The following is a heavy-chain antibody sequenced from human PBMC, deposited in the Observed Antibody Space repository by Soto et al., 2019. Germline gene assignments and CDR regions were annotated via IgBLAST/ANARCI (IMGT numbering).Heavy chain of an antibody. D-gene: IGHD6-25*01. J-gene: IGHJ5*02. CDR3: ARDQLSSGLYVWFDP. CDR2: IYYTGST. V-gene: IGHV4-39*07. Sequence: SETLSLTCTVSGGSISNNNFYRGWIRQPPGKGLEWIGSIYYTGSTYYNPSLKSRLTISVDTSKNQFSLILSSVTSADTAVYYCARDQLSSGLYVWFDPWGQGTLVTVS. CDR1: GGSISNNNFY.